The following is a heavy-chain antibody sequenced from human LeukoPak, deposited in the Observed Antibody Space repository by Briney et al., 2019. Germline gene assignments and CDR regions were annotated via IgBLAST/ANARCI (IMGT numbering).Heavy chain of an antibody. CDR3: ARDHPEGTGGFDC. CDR2: ISSSSSYI. J-gene: IGHJ4*02. Sequence: GGSLRLSCAASGFTFSSYSMNWVRQAPGKGLEWVSSISSSSSYIYYADSVKGRFTISRDSAKNSLYLQMNSLRAEDTAVYYCARDHPEGTGGFDCWGQGTLVTVSS. D-gene: IGHD2-8*02. V-gene: IGHV3-21*01. CDR1: GFTFSSYS.